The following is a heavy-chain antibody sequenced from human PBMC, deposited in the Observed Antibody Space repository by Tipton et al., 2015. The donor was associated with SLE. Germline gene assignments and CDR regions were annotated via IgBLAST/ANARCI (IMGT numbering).Heavy chain of an antibody. CDR2: ISSSSSYI. J-gene: IGHJ6*02. CDR3: ARGLNEDYYYYYGMDV. Sequence: LSLTCAASGFTFSSYSMNWVRQAPGKGLEWVSSISSSSSYIYYADSVKGRFTISRDNAKNSLYLQMNSLRAEDTAVYYCARGLNEDYYYYYGMDVWGQGTTVTVSS. D-gene: IGHD2-8*01. CDR1: GFTFSSYS. V-gene: IGHV3-21*01.